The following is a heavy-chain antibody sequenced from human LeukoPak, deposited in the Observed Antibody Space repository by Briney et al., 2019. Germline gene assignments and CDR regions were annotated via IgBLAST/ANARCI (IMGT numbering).Heavy chain of an antibody. D-gene: IGHD5-18*01. CDR3: ARQPGRGYSYGGTYYFDY. V-gene: IGHV3-23*01. CDR2: ISGSGGST. Sequence: PGGSLRLSCAASGFTFSSYAMSWVRQAPGKGLEWVSAISGSGGSTYYADSVKGRFTISRDNSKNTLYLQMNSLRAEDTAVYYCARQPGRGYSYGGTYYFDYWGQGTLVTVSS. CDR1: GFTFSSYA. J-gene: IGHJ4*02.